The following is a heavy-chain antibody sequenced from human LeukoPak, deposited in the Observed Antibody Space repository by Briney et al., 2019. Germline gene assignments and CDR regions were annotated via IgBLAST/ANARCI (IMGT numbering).Heavy chain of an antibody. Sequence: GVSLRLSCAASGFTFDDYGMSWVRQAPGKGLEWVSGINWNGGSTGYADSVKGRFTISRDNAKNSLYLQMNSLRAEDTALYYCARVYCSSTSCYFDYWGQGTLVTVSS. D-gene: IGHD2-2*01. CDR2: INWNGGST. J-gene: IGHJ4*02. CDR3: ARVYCSSTSCYFDY. CDR1: GFTFDDYG. V-gene: IGHV3-20*04.